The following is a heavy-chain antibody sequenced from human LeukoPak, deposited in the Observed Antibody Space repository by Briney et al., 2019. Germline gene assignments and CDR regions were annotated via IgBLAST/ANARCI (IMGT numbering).Heavy chain of an antibody. Sequence: SETLSLTCTVSGGSISNYYWSWIRQPPGKGLEWMGHIYYSGATKYNPYLKSRITISVDTSKNQFSLMLSSVTAADTAVYYCARFGITVVRGGKYYFDYWGQGTLVTVSS. D-gene: IGHD3-10*01. J-gene: IGHJ4*02. V-gene: IGHV4-59*08. CDR1: GGSISNYY. CDR2: IYYSGAT. CDR3: ARFGITVVRGGKYYFDY.